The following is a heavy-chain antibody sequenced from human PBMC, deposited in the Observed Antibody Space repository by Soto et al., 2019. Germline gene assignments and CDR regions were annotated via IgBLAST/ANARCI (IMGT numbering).Heavy chain of an antibody. V-gene: IGHV4-59*01. CDR2: IYYSGST. J-gene: IGHJ4*02. D-gene: IGHD2-2*01. CDR1: GGSISSYY. CDR3: ARGYCSSTSCFGVFDY. Sequence: SETLSLTCTVSGGSISSYYWSWIRQPPGKGLEWIGYIYYSGSTHYNPSLKSRVTISVDTSKNQFSLKLSSVTAADTAVYYCARGYCSSTSCFGVFDYWGQGTLVTVSS.